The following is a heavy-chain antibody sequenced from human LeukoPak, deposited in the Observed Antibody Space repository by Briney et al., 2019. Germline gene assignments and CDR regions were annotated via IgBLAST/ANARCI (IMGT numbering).Heavy chain of an antibody. Sequence: ASVKVSCKASGYTFTGYYMHWVRQAPGQGLEWMGWINPNSGGTNYAQKFQGRVTMTRDTSISTAYMELSRLRSDDTAVYYCAKTYPQYSSGWPRGGHFDYWGQGALVTVSS. D-gene: IGHD6-19*01. CDR1: GYTFTGYY. J-gene: IGHJ4*02. CDR2: INPNSGGT. CDR3: AKTYPQYSSGWPRGGHFDY. V-gene: IGHV1-2*02.